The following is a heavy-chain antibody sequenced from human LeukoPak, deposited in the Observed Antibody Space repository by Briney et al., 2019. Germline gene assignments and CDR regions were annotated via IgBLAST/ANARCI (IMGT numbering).Heavy chain of an antibody. D-gene: IGHD2-15*01. Sequence: SETLSLTCTVSGGSISSSSYYWGWIRQPPGKGLEWIGSIYHSGSTYYNPSLKSRVAISVDTSKNQFSLKLSSVTAADTAVYYCAREIFCSGGSCSNAIFDYWGQGTLVTVSS. V-gene: IGHV4-39*07. J-gene: IGHJ4*02. CDR1: GGSISSSSYY. CDR2: IYHSGST. CDR3: AREIFCSGGSCSNAIFDY.